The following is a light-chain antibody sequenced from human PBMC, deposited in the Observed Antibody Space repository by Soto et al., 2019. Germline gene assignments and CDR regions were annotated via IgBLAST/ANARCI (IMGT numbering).Light chain of an antibody. V-gene: IGKV3D-15*01. CDR1: QSFTSN. Sequence: IGLTQSPATLSVSPGEVATLSCWASQSFTSNLAWYQQERGQAPRLLIYAASTRATGVPARFSGSGSGTEFTLTISSLQSENFGVYYCEKEYHLPPLPFAEGTRLEIK. J-gene: IGKJ5*01. CDR2: AAS. CDR3: EKEYHLPPLP.